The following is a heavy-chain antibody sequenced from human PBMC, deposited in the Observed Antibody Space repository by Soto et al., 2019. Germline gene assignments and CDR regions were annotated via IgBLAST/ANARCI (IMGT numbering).Heavy chain of an antibody. D-gene: IGHD3-3*01. J-gene: IGHJ6*02. Sequence: QVQLVQSGPEMKKPGSSVKVSCKASGGTFSSYVISWVRQAPGHGLEWMGGTITIFETAKYEQKFQGRVTITADESTSKVYMELSSLRPDDTALYFCANAVADYGFWGGRSSTSLRAYGMDVWGQGTPVTVSS. CDR3: ANAVADYGFWGGRSSTSLRAYGMDV. CDR2: TITIFETA. CDR1: GGTFSSYV. V-gene: IGHV1-69*01.